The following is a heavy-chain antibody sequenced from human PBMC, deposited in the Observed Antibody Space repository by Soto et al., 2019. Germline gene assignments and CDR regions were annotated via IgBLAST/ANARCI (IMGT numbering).Heavy chain of an antibody. Sequence: QVQLVQSGAEVKKPGSSVKVSCTASGGTFSSYASSWVRQAPGQGLEWMGGIIPFFGTANYAQKFQGRVTITADKSTSTAYMGLSSLRTENRALYYCARHITVVVAAAQTPPWGRDVWGQGTTVTVSS. CDR1: GGTFSSYA. CDR3: ARHITVVVAAAQTPPWGRDV. D-gene: IGHD2-15*01. J-gene: IGHJ6*02. V-gene: IGHV1-69*14. CDR2: IIPFFGTA.